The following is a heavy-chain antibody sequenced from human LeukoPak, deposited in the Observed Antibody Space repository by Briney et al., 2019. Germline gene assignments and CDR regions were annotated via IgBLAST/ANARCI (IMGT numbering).Heavy chain of an antibody. CDR1: GFTFSSYA. CDR2: ISYDGSNK. Sequence: PRRSLRLSCAASGFTFSSYAMHWVRQAPGKGLEWVAVISYDGSNKYYADSVKGRFTISRDNSKNTLYLQMNSLRAEDTAVYYCAREEIAGTYFDYWGQGTLVTVSS. V-gene: IGHV3-30*04. CDR3: AREEIAGTYFDY. D-gene: IGHD6-13*01. J-gene: IGHJ4*02.